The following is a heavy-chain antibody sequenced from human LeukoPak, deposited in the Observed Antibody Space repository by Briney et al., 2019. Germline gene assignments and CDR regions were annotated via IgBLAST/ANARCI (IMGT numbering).Heavy chain of an antibody. CDR1: GFTFSNYA. Sequence: GGALRLSCAASGFTFSNYAMKWVRQAPGKGLEGVSTIIGSSGSTFYADSVKGRFTISKDTSKNTLYLHMSSLRADDTAVYYCAKGGYDYVEVAYFDYWGQGTLVTVSS. V-gene: IGHV3-23*01. D-gene: IGHD5-12*01. J-gene: IGHJ4*02. CDR3: AKGGYDYVEVAYFDY. CDR2: IIGSSGST.